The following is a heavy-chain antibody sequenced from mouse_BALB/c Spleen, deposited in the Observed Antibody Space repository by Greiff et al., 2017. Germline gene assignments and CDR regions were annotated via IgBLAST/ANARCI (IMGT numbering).Heavy chain of an antibody. J-gene: IGHJ4*01. D-gene: IGHD1-1*01. CDR3: ARDFPYYYGSNYAMDY. CDR2: IWGDGST. CDR1: GFSLTRYG. Sequence: VQLVESGPGLVAPSQSLSITCTVSGFSLTRYGVNWVRQPPGKGLEWLGMIWGDGSTDYNSALKSRLSISKDNSKSQVFLKMNSLQTDDTARYYCARDFPYYYGSNYAMDYWGQGTSVTVSS. V-gene: IGHV2-6-7*01.